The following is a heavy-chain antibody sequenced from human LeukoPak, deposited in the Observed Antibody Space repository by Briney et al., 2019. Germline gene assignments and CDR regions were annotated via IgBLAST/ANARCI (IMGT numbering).Heavy chain of an antibody. CDR2: IYSGGST. CDR1: GGSINSYY. J-gene: IGHJ4*02. CDR3: ARRAGAYSHPYDY. Sequence: ETLSLTCTVSGGSINSYYWSWIRQPPGKGLEWVSFIYSGGSTHYSDSVKGRFTISRDNSKNTLYLQMNSLRAEDTAVYYCARRAGAYSHPYDYWGQGTLVTVSS. V-gene: IGHV3-53*01. D-gene: IGHD4/OR15-4a*01.